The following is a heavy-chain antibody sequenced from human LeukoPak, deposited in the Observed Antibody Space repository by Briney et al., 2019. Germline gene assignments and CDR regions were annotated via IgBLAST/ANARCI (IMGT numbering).Heavy chain of an antibody. D-gene: IGHD3-3*01. CDR2: INPNSGGT. V-gene: IGHV1-2*02. CDR3: ARDLEWLYPGGAFDI. Sequence: ASVKVSRKASGHTFTMYGITWVRQAPGQGLEWMGWINPNSGGTNYAQKFQGRVTMTRDTSISTAYMELSRLRSDDTAVYYCARDLEWLYPGGAFDIWGQGTMVTVSS. J-gene: IGHJ3*02. CDR1: GHTFTMYG.